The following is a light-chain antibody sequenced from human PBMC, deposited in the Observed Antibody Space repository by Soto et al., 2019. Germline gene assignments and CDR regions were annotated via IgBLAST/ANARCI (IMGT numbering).Light chain of an antibody. CDR1: QYISNY. CDR3: KQYDNLPLS. V-gene: IGKV1-33*01. Sequence: DIQMTQSPSSLSASVGDRVTITCQASQYISNYLNWYQQKTGKAPKLLIYDASNLETGVPSRFSGSGSGTDFTFTISSLQPEDISTYYCKQYDNLPLSCGGGTKVEIK. J-gene: IGKJ4*01. CDR2: DAS.